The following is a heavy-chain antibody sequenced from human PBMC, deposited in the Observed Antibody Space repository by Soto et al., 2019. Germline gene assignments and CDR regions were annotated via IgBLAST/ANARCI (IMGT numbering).Heavy chain of an antibody. CDR2: ISSSGSTI. CDR1: GFTFSSYE. CDR3: ASKSDYYHDSSGYY. Sequence: GGSLRLSCAASGFTFSSYEMNWVRQAPGKGLEWVSYISSSGSTIYYADSVKGRFTISRDNAKNSLYLQMNSLRAEDTAVYYCASKSDYYHDSSGYYSGQGTLVTVSS. V-gene: IGHV3-48*03. J-gene: IGHJ4*02. D-gene: IGHD3-22*01.